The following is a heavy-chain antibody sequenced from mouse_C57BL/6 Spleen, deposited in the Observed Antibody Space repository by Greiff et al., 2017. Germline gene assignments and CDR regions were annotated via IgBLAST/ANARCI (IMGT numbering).Heavy chain of an antibody. CDR1: GYSFTDYN. CDR3: ARRGGYYEDYYAMDY. V-gene: IGHV1-39*01. J-gene: IGHJ4*01. Sequence: EVQRVESGPELVKPGASVKISCKASGYSFTDYNMNWVKQSNGKSLEWIGVINPNYGTTSYNQKFKGKATLTVDQSSSTAYMQLNSLTSEDSAVYYCARRGGYYEDYYAMDYWGQGTSVTVSS. D-gene: IGHD2-3*01. CDR2: INPNYGTT.